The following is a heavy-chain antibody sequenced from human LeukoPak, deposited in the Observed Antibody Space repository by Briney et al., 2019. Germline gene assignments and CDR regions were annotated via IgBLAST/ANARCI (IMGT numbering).Heavy chain of an antibody. Sequence: GGPLRLSCAASGFTFSRYSMNWVRQAPGKGLEWVPSISSSSSFIYYADSVKGRFTISRDNAKNSLYLQMNSLRAEDTAVYYCARDPPLGSCSTISCPHLDYWGQGTLVTVSS. CDR2: ISSSSSFI. CDR3: ARDPPLGSCSTISCPHLDY. CDR1: GFTFSRYS. V-gene: IGHV3-21*01. J-gene: IGHJ4*02. D-gene: IGHD2-2*01.